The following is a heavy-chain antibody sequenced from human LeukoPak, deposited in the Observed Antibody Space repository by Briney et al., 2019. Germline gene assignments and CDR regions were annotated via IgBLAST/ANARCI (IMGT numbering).Heavy chain of an antibody. CDR3: ARDANYYDSSGYYYGYYFDY. J-gene: IGHJ4*02. Sequence: ASVKVSCKASGYTFTNYGINWVRQAPGQGLEWMGWISGYNGNTNYAQKLQGRVTMTTDTSTSTAYMELRSLRSDDTAVYYCARDANYYDSSGYYYGYYFDYWGQGTLVTVSS. CDR2: ISGYNGNT. CDR1: GYTFTNYG. V-gene: IGHV1-18*01. D-gene: IGHD3-22*01.